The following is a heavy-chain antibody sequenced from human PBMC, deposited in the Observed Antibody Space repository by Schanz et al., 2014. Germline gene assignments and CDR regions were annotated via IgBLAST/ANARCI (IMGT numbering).Heavy chain of an antibody. Sequence: QVQVIQSGPEVKKPGASVKVSCKASGYTFIDYYMHWVRQAPGQGLEWVGWIDPNGGATNHAQMLQGRVTMTRDTSISTAYMELNRLTYDDTAVYYCARDDGFSSGWGQGTLVTVSS. CDR3: ARDDGFSSG. CDR1: GYTFIDYY. J-gene: IGHJ4*02. D-gene: IGHD6-19*01. V-gene: IGHV1-2*02. CDR2: IDPNGGAT.